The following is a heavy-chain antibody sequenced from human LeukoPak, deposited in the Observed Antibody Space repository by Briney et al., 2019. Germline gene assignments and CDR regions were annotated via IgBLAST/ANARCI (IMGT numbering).Heavy chain of an antibody. Sequence: GGSLRLSCTTSGFTFGDYAINWVRQAPGTGLEWVGFIRNKAYRGTTEYAASVKGRFTISRDDSKSIAYLQMNSLEIEDTAVYYCVMVKADRYCSGSSCYPYYFDYWGQGTLVTVSS. CDR1: GFTFGDYA. CDR3: VMVKADRYCSGSSCYPYYFDY. D-gene: IGHD2-15*01. J-gene: IGHJ4*02. V-gene: IGHV3-49*04. CDR2: IRNKAYRGTT.